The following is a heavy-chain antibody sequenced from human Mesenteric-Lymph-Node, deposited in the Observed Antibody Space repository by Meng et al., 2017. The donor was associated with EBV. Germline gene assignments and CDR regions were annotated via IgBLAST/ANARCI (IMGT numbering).Heavy chain of an antibody. Sequence: QGQAKQGGAGLLEPSETLSLTCAVYGGSFRDYYWTWIRQPPGKGLEWIGEVSHGRSTIYNPSLESRVTISVDTSKNQFSLKVTSVTAADTAVYYCATVGTYASNIDPWGQGTLVTVSS. CDR2: VSHGRST. V-gene: IGHV4-34*01. CDR3: ATVGTYASNIDP. D-gene: IGHD3-16*01. J-gene: IGHJ5*02. CDR1: GGSFRDYY.